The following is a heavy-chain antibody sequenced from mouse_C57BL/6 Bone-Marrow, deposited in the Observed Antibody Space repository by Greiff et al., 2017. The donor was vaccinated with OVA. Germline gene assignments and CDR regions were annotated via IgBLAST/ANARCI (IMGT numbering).Heavy chain of an antibody. CDR1: GYTFTSYW. D-gene: IGHD1-1*01. CDR2: INPSNGGT. J-gene: IGHJ2*01. V-gene: IGHV1-53*01. Sequence: QVQLQQSGTELVNPGASVKLSCKASGYTFTSYWMHWVKQRPGQGLEWIGNINPSNGGTNYNEKFKSKATLTVDKSSSTAYMQLSSLTSEDSAVYYCARRGSLSTTVDYFDYWGQGTTLTVSS. CDR3: ARRGSLSTTVDYFDY.